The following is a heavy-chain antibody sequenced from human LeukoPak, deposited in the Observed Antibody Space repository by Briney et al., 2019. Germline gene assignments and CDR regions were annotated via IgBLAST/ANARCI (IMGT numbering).Heavy chain of an antibody. Sequence: GGSLRLSCAASGFTFGSYGIYWVRQAPGKGLEWVAGIRYDGSDRSYADPVKGRFTISRDNSKNTVDLQMNSLRADDTAVYYCATDYYDSSGYYTGTYWGQGTLVTVSS. CDR1: GFTFGSYG. CDR3: ATDYYDSSGYYTGTY. CDR2: IRYDGSDR. V-gene: IGHV3-30*02. D-gene: IGHD3-22*01. J-gene: IGHJ4*02.